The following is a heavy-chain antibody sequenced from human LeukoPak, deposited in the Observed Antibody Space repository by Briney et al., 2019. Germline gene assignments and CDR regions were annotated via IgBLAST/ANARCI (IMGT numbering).Heavy chain of an antibody. CDR3: ARDPSWEGY. CDR2: INHSGST. CDR1: GGSFSGYY. D-gene: IGHD1-26*01. V-gene: IGHV4-34*01. J-gene: IGHJ4*02. Sequence: SETLSLTCAVYGGSFSGYYWSWIRQPPGKGLEWIGEINHSGSTNYNPSLKSRVTISVDTPKNQFSLKLSSVTAADTAVYYCARDPSWEGYWGQGTLVTVSS.